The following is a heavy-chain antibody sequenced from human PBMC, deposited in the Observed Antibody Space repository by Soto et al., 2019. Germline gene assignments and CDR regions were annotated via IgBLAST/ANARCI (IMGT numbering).Heavy chain of an antibody. V-gene: IGHV4-38-2*02. CDR1: GYSISSGYY. Sequence: SETLSLTCTVSGYSISSGYYWGWIRQPPGKGLEWIGSIYHSGSTYYNPSLKSRVTISVDTSKNQFSLKLSSVTAADTAVYYCARDVVGSSWYYFDYWGQGTLVTVSS. D-gene: IGHD6-13*01. CDR2: IYHSGST. CDR3: ARDVVGSSWYYFDY. J-gene: IGHJ4*02.